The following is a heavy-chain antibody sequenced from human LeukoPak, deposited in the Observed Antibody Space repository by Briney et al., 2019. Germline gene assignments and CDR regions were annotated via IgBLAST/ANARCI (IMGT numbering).Heavy chain of an antibody. Sequence: GGSLRLSCTASGFTFSSYWMSWVRQAPGKGLEWVANIKQDGSEKYYVDSVKGRFTISRDNAKNSLYLQMNSLRAEDTAVYYCARPLTLDYGDYTLRPPYDAFDIWGQGTMVSVSS. CDR3: ARPLTLDYGDYTLRPPYDAFDI. V-gene: IGHV3-7*01. J-gene: IGHJ3*02. CDR2: IKQDGSEK. D-gene: IGHD4-17*01. CDR1: GFTFSSYW.